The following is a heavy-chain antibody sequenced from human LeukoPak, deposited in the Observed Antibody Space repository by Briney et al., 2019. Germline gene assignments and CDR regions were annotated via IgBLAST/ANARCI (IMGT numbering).Heavy chain of an antibody. J-gene: IGHJ4*02. Sequence: ASVKVSFTASGYTFTGYYMHWVRQAPGQGLEWMGWINPNSGGTNYAQKFQGRVTMTRDTSISTAYMELSRLRSDDTGVYYCARDWRMTGGYWGQGTLVTVSS. V-gene: IGHV1-2*02. CDR1: GYTFTGYY. CDR2: INPNSGGT. D-gene: IGHD3-3*01. CDR3: ARDWRMTGGY.